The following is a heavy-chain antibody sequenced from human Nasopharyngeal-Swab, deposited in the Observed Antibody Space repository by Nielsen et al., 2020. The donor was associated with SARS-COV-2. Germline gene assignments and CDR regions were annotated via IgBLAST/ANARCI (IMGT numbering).Heavy chain of an antibody. Sequence: SETLSLTCTVSGGSISSGGYYWSWIRQHPGKGLEWIGYIYYSGSTYYNPSLKSRVTISVDTSKNQFSLKLSSVTAADTAVYYCARQLPGVNWFDPWGQGTLVTVSS. CDR3: ARQLPGVNWFDP. J-gene: IGHJ5*02. V-gene: IGHV4-31*03. D-gene: IGHD5-24*01. CDR1: GGSISSGGYY. CDR2: IYYSGST.